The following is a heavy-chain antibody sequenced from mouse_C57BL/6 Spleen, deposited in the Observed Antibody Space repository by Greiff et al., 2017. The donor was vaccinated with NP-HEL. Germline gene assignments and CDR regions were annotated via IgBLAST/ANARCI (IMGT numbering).Heavy chain of an antibody. V-gene: IGHV2-9-1*01. CDR2: IWTGGGT. Sequence: VMLVESGPGLVAPSQSLSITCTVSGFSLTSYAISWVRQPPGKGLEWLGVIWTGGGTNYNSALKSRLSISKDNSKSQVYLKMNSLQTDDTARYYCARITTVEEDWYFDVWGTGTTVTVSS. CDR1: GFSLTSYA. CDR3: ARITTVEEDWYFDV. D-gene: IGHD1-1*01. J-gene: IGHJ1*03.